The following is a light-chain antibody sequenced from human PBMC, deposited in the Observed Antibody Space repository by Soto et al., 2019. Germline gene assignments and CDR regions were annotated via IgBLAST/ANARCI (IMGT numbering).Light chain of an antibody. CDR3: AAWDDSLSWV. Sequence: QSVLTQPPSASGTPGQRVTISCSGSSSNIGSNTVTWYQQLPGTAPKHLIFSNNQRPSGVPDRFSGSKSGTSASLAISGLQPEDEADYYCAAWDDSLSWVFGGGTKLTVL. J-gene: IGLJ3*02. V-gene: IGLV1-44*01. CDR2: SNN. CDR1: SSNIGSNT.